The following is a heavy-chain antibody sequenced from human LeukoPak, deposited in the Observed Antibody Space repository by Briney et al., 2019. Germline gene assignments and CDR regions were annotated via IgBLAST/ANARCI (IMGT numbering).Heavy chain of an antibody. Sequence: PSETLSLTCTVSGGSVSSGSYYWSWIRQPPGKGLEWIGYIYHSGSTNYNPSLKSRVTISVDTSKNQFSLKLSSVTAADTAVYYCARDSPGGSSGWYCLDYWGQGTLVTVSS. CDR2: IYHSGST. J-gene: IGHJ4*02. D-gene: IGHD6-19*01. CDR1: GGSVSSGSYY. CDR3: ARDSPGGSSGWYCLDY. V-gene: IGHV4-61*01.